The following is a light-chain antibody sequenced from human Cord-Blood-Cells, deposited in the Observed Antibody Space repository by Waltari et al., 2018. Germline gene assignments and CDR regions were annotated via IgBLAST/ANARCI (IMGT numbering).Light chain of an antibody. Sequence: QSARTQPASASGSPGQSFTTSCTATSSDVGGYNHVSWYQPHPGKAPKLMIYDVSNRPSGVSNRFSGSKSGNTASLTISGLQAEDEADYYCSSYTSSSTYVFGTGTKVTVL. J-gene: IGLJ1*01. CDR2: DVS. CDR3: SSYTSSSTYV. V-gene: IGLV2-14*01. CDR1: SSDVGGYNH.